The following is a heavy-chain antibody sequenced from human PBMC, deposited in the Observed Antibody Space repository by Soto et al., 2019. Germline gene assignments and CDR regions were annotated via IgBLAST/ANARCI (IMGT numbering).Heavy chain of an antibody. CDR3: ARDVGMGDYVWGSYRYMDY. D-gene: IGHD3-16*02. Sequence: GGSLRLSCAASGFTFSDYYMSWIRQAPGKGLEWVSYISSSSSYTNYADSVKGRFTISRDNAKNSLYLQMNSLRAEDTAVYYCARDVGMGDYVWGSYRYMDYWGQGTLVTVSS. V-gene: IGHV3-11*06. CDR2: ISSSSSYT. J-gene: IGHJ4*02. CDR1: GFTFSDYY.